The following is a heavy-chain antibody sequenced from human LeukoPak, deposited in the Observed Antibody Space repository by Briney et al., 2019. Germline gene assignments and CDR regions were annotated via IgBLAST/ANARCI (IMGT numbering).Heavy chain of an antibody. D-gene: IGHD3-10*01. Sequence: GGSLKLSCSASGFTFSSYAMHWVRQAPGKGLEYVSAISSNGGSTYYADSVKGRFTISRDNSKNTLYLQMSSLRAEDTAVYYCLLLWFGELLSSLDYWGQGTLVTVSS. CDR1: GFTFSSYA. V-gene: IGHV3-64D*06. CDR2: ISSNGGST. J-gene: IGHJ4*02. CDR3: LLLWFGELLSSLDY.